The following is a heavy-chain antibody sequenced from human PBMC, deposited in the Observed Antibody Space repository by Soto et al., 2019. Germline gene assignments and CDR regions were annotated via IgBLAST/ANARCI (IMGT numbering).Heavy chain of an antibody. CDR3: ASVIGGDSEYYFDF. V-gene: IGHV4-38-2*02. Sequence: PSETLSLTCSVSGYSISSGFYWDWIRQPPGKGLEWIGSIYHRGNTYYNPSHNGRITISLDTSKNHFSLTLRSVTAADSAMYYCASVIGGDSEYYFDFWGQGALVTVSS. D-gene: IGHD2-21*02. CDR1: GYSISSGFY. J-gene: IGHJ4*02. CDR2: IYHRGNT.